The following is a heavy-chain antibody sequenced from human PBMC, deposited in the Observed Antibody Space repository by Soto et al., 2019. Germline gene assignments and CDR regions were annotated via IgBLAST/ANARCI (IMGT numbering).Heavy chain of an antibody. D-gene: IGHD1-1*01. CDR1: GGSSSGYY. J-gene: IGHJ4*02. CDR2: INHSGGT. Sequence: SETLSLTCAVYGGSSSGYYWSWIRQSPEKGLEWIGDINHSGGTNYYPSLKRRVTILVDTSKNQFSLKLTSLTAADTAVYYCARGGDNWNDLGPDNQFYFDYWGQGTPVTVSS. CDR3: ARGGDNWNDLGPDNQFYFDY. V-gene: IGHV4-34*01.